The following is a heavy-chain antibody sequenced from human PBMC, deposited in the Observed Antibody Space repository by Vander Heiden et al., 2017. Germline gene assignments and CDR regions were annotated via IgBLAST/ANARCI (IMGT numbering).Heavy chain of an antibody. V-gene: IGHV3-21*01. Sequence: EVQLVESGGGLVKPGGSLRLSCAASGFTFSSYSRNGVRQAPGKGLEWVSSISSSSSYIYYADSVKGRFTISRDNAKNSLYLQMNSLRAEDTAVYYCARDEGYSYGTFDFDYWGQGTLVTVSS. CDR3: ARDEGYSYGTFDFDY. CDR1: GFTFSSYS. CDR2: ISSSSSYI. D-gene: IGHD5-18*01. J-gene: IGHJ4*02.